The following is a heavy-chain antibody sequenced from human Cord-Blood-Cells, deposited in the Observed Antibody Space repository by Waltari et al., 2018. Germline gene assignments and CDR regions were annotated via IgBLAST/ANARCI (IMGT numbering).Heavy chain of an antibody. Sequence: QVKQVQSGAEVKKPGASVKVCCKGSRYPPTELSMTWVRQAPGKGLEWMGGFDPEDGETIYAQKFQGRVTMTEDTSTDTAYMELSSLRSEYTAVYYCATDSGDLGDAFDIWGQGT. CDR1: RYPPTELS. V-gene: IGHV1-24*01. CDR2: FDPEDGET. J-gene: IGHJ3*02. CDR3: ATDSGDLGDAFDI. D-gene: IGHD3-10*01.